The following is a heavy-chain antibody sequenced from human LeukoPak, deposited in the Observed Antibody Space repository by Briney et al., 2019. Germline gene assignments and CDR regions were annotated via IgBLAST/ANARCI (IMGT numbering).Heavy chain of an antibody. V-gene: IGHV3-30-3*01. D-gene: IGHD4-17*01. CDR1: GFTFSSYA. CDR2: ISYDGSNK. CDR3: ARAGDYGDSADFAY. J-gene: IGHJ4*02. Sequence: PGGSLRLSCAASGFTFSSYAMHWVRQAPGKGVEGGAVISYDGSNKYYADSVKGRFTISRDNYKRTLYLQMNSLRAEHTAVYYCARAGDYGDSADFAYWGQGTLVTVSS.